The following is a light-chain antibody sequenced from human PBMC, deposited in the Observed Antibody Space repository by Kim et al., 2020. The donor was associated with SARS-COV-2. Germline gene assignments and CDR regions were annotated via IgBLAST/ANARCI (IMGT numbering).Light chain of an antibody. J-gene: IGLJ3*02. V-gene: IGLV7-46*01. CDR1: TGAVTSGHY. Sequence: QAVVTQEPSLTVSPGGTVTLTCGSSTGAVTSGHYPYWFQQKPGQAPRTLIYDTYNKHSWTPARFSGSLLGGKAALTLSGAQPEDEAEYYCLLYYGGDLVFGGGTQLTVL. CDR2: DTY. CDR3: LLYYGGDLV.